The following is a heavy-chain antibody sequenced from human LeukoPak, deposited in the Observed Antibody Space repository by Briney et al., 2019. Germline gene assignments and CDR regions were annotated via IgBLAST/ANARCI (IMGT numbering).Heavy chain of an antibody. V-gene: IGHV1-46*01. D-gene: IGHD6-13*01. CDR2: INPSGGST. CDR1: GYTFTSYY. Sequence: ASVKVSCKASGYTFTSYYLRWVRQAPGQGLEWVGIINPSGGSTSYAQKFQGRVTMTRDMSTSTVYMELSSLRSEDTAVYYCARDGIAAAGYDYWGPGTLVNVSS. J-gene: IGHJ4*02. CDR3: ARDGIAAAGYDY.